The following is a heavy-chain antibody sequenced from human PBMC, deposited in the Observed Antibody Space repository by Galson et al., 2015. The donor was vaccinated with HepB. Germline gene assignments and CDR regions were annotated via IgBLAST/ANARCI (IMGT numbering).Heavy chain of an antibody. CDR1: GYSFRSYY. J-gene: IGHJ4*02. D-gene: IGHD3-3*01. CDR3: ARGDFWSGYYSPFDY. V-gene: IGHV5-51*03. Sequence: QSGAEVKKPGESLRISCEGSGYSFRSYYLAWVRQMPGKGLEWMGIIYPDDSDTRYSPSFQGQVTISADKSISTAYLQWSSLKASDTAMYYCARGDFWSGYYSPFDYWGQGTLVTVSS. CDR2: IYPDDSDT.